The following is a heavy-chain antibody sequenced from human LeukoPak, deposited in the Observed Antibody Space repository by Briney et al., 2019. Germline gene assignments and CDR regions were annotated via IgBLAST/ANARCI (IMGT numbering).Heavy chain of an antibody. V-gene: IGHV3-21*01. CDR2: ISTSSSYI. CDR3: ARESPLATNFDY. J-gene: IGHJ4*02. Sequence: GGSLRLSCAASGFTFGSYNMNWVRQAPGKGLEWVSSISTSSSYIYYTDSVKGRFTISRDNAKNSLYLQMNSLRDEDTAVYYCARESPLATNFDYWGQGTLVTVSS. CDR1: GFTFGSYN.